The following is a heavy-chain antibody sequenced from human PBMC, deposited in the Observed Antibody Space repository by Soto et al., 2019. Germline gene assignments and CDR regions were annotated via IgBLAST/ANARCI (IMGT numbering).Heavy chain of an antibody. CDR1: GDSVSSNSAA. CDR2: TYYTSKWYN. V-gene: IGHV6-1*01. Sequence: SQTLSLTCVISGDSVSSNSAAWNWIRQSPSRGLEWLARTYYTSKWYNDYAVSVKSRTTINADTSKNQFSLQLNSVTPEDTAVYYCARVSIIGSYSHFDYWGQGTLVTVSS. CDR3: ARVSIIGSYSHFDY. D-gene: IGHD1-26*01. J-gene: IGHJ4*01.